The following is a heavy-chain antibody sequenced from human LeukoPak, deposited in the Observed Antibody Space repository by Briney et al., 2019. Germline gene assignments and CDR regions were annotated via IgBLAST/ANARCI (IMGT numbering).Heavy chain of an antibody. CDR1: GFTFSDHA. Sequence: GGSLRLSCAASGFTFSDHAMHWVRQAPGKGLEWVTVISYHARDQFYADSVKGRFTVSRDNSRNTLYLQMNSLRAEDSAVYYCAAQPCINGICYLDYWGQGTLVTVSS. V-gene: IGHV3-30*19. J-gene: IGHJ4*02. CDR3: AAQPCINGICYLDY. CDR2: ISYHARDQ. D-gene: IGHD2-8*01.